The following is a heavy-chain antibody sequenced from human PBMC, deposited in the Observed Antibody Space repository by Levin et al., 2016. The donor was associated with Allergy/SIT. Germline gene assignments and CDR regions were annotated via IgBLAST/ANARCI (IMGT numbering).Heavy chain of an antibody. V-gene: IGHV5-51*01. CDR1: GYSFTSYW. Sequence: GGSLRLSCKGSGYSFTSYWIGWVRQMPGKGLEWMGIIYPGDSDTRYSPSFQGQVIISADKSINTAYLQWSSLKVSDTAMYYCSRQYSYGSGNAFDIWGQGTMVTVSS. J-gene: IGHJ3*02. CDR2: IYPGDSDT. D-gene: IGHD3-10*01. CDR3: SRQYSYGSGNAFDI.